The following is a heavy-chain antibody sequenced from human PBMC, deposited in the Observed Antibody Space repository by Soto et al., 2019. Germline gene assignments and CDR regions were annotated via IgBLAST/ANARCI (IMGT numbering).Heavy chain of an antibody. J-gene: IGHJ4*02. V-gene: IGHV2-26*01. D-gene: IGHD3-22*01. CDR3: ARITLSDSSGYYYYFDY. CDR2: IFSNDEK. Sequence: QVTLKESGPVLVKPTETLTLTCTVSGFSLSNARMGVSWIRQPPGKALEWLAHIFSNDEKSYSTSLKSRLTISKDTSKSQVVLTMTNMDPVDTATYYCARITLSDSSGYYYYFDYWGQGTLVTVSS. CDR1: GFSLSNARMG.